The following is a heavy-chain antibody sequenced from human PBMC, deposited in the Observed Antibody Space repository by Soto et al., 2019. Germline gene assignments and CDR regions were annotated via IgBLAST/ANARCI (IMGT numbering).Heavy chain of an antibody. D-gene: IGHD3-16*02. J-gene: IGHJ3*02. CDR1: GFTFSSYA. V-gene: IGHV3-23*01. CDR3: AKDDYIWGSYRYTDHI. Sequence: GGSLRLSCAASGFTFSSYAMSWVRQAPGKGLEWVSAISGSGGSTYYADSVKGRFTISRDNSKNTLYLQMNSLRAEDTAVYYCAKDDYIWGSYRYTDHIWGQGTMVTVSS. CDR2: ISGSGGST.